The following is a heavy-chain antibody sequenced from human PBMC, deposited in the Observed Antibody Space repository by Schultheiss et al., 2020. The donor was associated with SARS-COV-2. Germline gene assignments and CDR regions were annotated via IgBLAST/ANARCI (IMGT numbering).Heavy chain of an antibody. CDR2: VSADTGNT. Sequence: VKVSCKASGYTFTSYGISWVRQAPGQGLEWVGWVSADTGNTNYAQKLQGRVTMTTDTSTSTAYMELRSLRSDDTAVYYCARAAAYCGGDCHWFDPWGQGTLVTVSS. CDR1: GYTFTSYG. D-gene: IGHD2-21*01. CDR3: ARAAAYCGGDCHWFDP. V-gene: IGHV1-18*04. J-gene: IGHJ5*02.